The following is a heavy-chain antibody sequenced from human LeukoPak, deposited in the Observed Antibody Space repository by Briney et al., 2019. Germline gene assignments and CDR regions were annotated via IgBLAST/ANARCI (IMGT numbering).Heavy chain of an antibody. D-gene: IGHD4-17*01. J-gene: IGHJ4*02. CDR3: ARSTYGDYDS. CDR2: IYPGDSDT. CDR1: QYTLTNFW. V-gene: IGHV5-51*01. Sequence: GESLKISCKGSQYTLTNFWIGWVRQMPGKGLEWMGIIYPGDSDTRYSPSFQGQVTISADKSISTAYLQWSSLRASDTAMYYCARSTYGDYDSWGQGTLVTVSS.